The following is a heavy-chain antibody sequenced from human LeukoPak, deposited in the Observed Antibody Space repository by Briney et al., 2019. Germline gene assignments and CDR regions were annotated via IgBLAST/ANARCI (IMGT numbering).Heavy chain of an antibody. J-gene: IGHJ4*02. V-gene: IGHV4-39*01. Sequence: PSETLSLACTVSGGYISSSSYYWGWIRQPPGKGLEWIGSIYYSVSTYYNPSLKSRVTISVDTSKNQFSLKLSSVTAADTAVYYCARQLGYCSSTSCYADKVDYWGQGTLVTVSS. CDR2: IYYSVST. CDR3: ARQLGYCSSTSCYADKVDY. D-gene: IGHD2-2*01. CDR1: GGYISSSSYY.